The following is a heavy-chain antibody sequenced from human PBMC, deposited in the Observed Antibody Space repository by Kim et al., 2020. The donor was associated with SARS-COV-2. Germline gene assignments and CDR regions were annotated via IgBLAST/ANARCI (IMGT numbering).Heavy chain of an antibody. V-gene: IGHV3-11*01. CDR3: ARNSARAF. J-gene: IGHJ6*02. Sequence: GGSLRLSCVTSGFTFSDYYMAWIRQTPAKGLEWVAYISTSGTTIRYGDSVRGRFTISRDNAKNSLYLQMNSLRPDDTAVYYCARNSARAFWGQGTTVAVS. CDR2: ISTSGTTI. CDR1: GFTFSDYY. D-gene: IGHD1-26*01.